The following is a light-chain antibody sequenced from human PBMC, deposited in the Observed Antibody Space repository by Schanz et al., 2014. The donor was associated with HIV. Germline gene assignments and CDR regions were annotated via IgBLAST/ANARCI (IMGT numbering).Light chain of an antibody. Sequence: DIQMTQSPSTLSASVGDRISITCRASQSISGWLAWYQQKPGEAPNLLISEASTLESGVPSRFSGSGSGTSFTLTITSLQPDDFATYYCQQCVTYPYTFGQGTKLEIK. CDR3: QQCVTYPYT. CDR2: EAS. V-gene: IGKV1-5*03. CDR1: QSISGW. J-gene: IGKJ2*01.